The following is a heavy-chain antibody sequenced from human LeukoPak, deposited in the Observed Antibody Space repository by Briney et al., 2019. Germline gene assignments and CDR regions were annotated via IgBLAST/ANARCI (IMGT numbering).Heavy chain of an antibody. CDR2: ISSSSSTI. J-gene: IGHJ5*02. V-gene: IGHV3-48*01. Sequence: PGGSLRLSCAASGFTLSSYSMNWVRQAPGKGLEWVSYISSSSSTIYYADSVKGRFTISRDNAKDSLYLQMNSLRAEDTAVYYCARGLEEYGDNWFDPWGQGTLVTVSS. CDR1: GFTLSSYS. D-gene: IGHD4-17*01. CDR3: ARGLEEYGDNWFDP.